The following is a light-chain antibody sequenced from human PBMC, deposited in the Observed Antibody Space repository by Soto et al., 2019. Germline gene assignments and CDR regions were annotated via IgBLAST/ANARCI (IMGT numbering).Light chain of an antibody. CDR3: CSDAGSRTYV. CDR1: SSDVGSFNF. CDR2: EVT. V-gene: IGLV2-23*02. J-gene: IGLJ1*01. Sequence: QSVLTQPASVSGSPGQSITVSCTRTSSDVGSFNFVSWYQQHPGKAPKVVIYEVTKRLSGVSNRFSGSKSGNTASLTISGLQADDEADYYCCSDAGSRTYVFGTGTKVTVL.